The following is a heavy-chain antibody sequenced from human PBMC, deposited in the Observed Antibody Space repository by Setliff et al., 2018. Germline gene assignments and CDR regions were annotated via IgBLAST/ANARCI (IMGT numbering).Heavy chain of an antibody. D-gene: IGHD2-15*01. Sequence: ASVKVSCKASGYTFTSYGISWVRQAPGQGLEWMGWISAYDGDTNYARKLQGRVTMTTDTSTTTAYMELRSLRSDDTAVYYCARPGLYCSGGSCYGDDAFDIWGQGTMVTVS. J-gene: IGHJ3*02. V-gene: IGHV1-18*01. CDR1: GYTFTSYG. CDR3: ARPGLYCSGGSCYGDDAFDI. CDR2: ISAYDGDT.